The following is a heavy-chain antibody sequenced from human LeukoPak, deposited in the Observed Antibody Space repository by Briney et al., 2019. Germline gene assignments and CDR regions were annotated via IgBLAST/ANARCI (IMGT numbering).Heavy chain of an antibody. CDR2: IYCGGST. J-gene: IGHJ4*02. CDR1: GGSISGGGHY. CDR3: ARARYNWNYVDY. Sequence: KTSETLSLTCTVSGGSISGGGHYWSWIRQHPGKGLEWIGYIYCGGSTYYNPSLKSRVTISVDTSKNQFSLKLSSVTAADTAVYYCARARYNWNYVDYWGQGTLVTVSS. D-gene: IGHD1-20*01. V-gene: IGHV4-31*03.